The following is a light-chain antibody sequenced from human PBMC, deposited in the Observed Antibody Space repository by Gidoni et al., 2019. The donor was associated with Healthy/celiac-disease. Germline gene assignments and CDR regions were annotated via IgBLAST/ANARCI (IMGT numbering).Light chain of an antibody. V-gene: IGKV3D-20*01. J-gene: IGKJ1*01. Sequence: EIGLTQSPATLALSPGERATLSCGASQSVSSSYLAWYQQKPGLAPRLLIYDASSRATGIQDRFSGSASGTDFTLPISRLEPEDFAVYYCQQYGSSPETFGQGTKVEIK. CDR2: DAS. CDR1: QSVSSSY. CDR3: QQYGSSPET.